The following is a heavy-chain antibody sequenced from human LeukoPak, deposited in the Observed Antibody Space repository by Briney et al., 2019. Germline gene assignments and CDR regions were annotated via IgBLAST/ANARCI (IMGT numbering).Heavy chain of an antibody. J-gene: IGHJ3*02. CDR3: ARDRSGSGVVGTFDI. V-gene: IGHV3-23*01. Sequence: GGSLRLSCAASGFTFSRYGMHWVRQAPGKGLEWVTSISASGGHTYYTDSVRGRFTVSRDNYKKTLYLQINSQRAEDTAAYYCARDRSGSGVVGTFDIWGQGSMVTVSS. CDR1: GFTFSRYG. CDR2: ISASGGHT. D-gene: IGHD1-26*01.